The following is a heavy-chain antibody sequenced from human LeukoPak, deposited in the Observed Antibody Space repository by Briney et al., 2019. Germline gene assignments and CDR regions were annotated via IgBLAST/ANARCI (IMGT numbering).Heavy chain of an antibody. J-gene: IGHJ4*02. CDR2: IIPITGGT. CDR3: ARPYCTSRSCHDYFDY. D-gene: IGHD2-15*01. Sequence: ASVKVSCKASGYTFTGYYLHWERQAPGQGLEWMGWIIPITGGTNYAQRFQGRVTMTRDTSISTVYMELSRLRSDDTAVYYCARPYCTSRSCHDYFDYWGQGTLVTVSS. V-gene: IGHV1-2*02. CDR1: GYTFTGYY.